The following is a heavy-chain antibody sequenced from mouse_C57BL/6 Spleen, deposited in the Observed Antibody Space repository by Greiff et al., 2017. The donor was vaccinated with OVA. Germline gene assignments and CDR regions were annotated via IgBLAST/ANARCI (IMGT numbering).Heavy chain of an antibody. CDR2: IWSDGST. J-gene: IGHJ1*03. CDR3: ARHAYYSNIWYFDV. CDR1: GFSLTSYG. V-gene: IGHV2-6-1*01. Sequence: VQVVESGPGLVAPSQSLSITCTVSGFSLTSYGVHWVRQPPGKGLVWLVVIWSDGSTTYKSALKSRLSISKDNSKSHVFLKMNSLQTDDTAMYYCARHAYYSNIWYFDVWGTGTTVTVSS. D-gene: IGHD2-5*01.